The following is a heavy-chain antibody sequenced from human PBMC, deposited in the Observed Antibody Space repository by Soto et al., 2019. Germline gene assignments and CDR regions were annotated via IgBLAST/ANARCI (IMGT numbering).Heavy chain of an antibody. D-gene: IGHD1-1*01. CDR1: GYSFTSYG. Sequence: PGAALKGSWEGSGYSFTSYGIGWVRQMPGKGLEWMGIIYPGDSDTRYSPSFQGQVTISADKSISTAYLQWSSLKASDTAMYYCARVHTPNDRAVDYWGQGTLVTVS. J-gene: IGHJ4*02. V-gene: IGHV5-51*01. CDR3: ARVHTPNDRAVDY. CDR2: IYPGDSDT.